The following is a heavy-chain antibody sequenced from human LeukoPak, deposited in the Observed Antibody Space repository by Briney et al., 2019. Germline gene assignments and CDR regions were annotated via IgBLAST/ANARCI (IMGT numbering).Heavy chain of an antibody. D-gene: IGHD1-26*01. CDR1: GYSFTTYW. CDR3: AREGSYQIIDY. J-gene: IGHJ4*02. CDR2: IYPGDSDT. Sequence: GESLKISCKGSGYSFTTYWIGWVRQMPGKGLEWTGIIYPGDSDTRYSPSFQGQVTISADKSISTAYLQWNSLKASDAAMYYCAREGSYQIIDYWGQGTLVTVSS. V-gene: IGHV5-51*01.